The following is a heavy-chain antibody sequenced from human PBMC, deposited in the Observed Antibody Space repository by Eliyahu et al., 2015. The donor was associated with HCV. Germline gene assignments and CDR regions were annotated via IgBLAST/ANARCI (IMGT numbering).Heavy chain of an antibody. CDR2: INPNSGGT. CDR1: GYTFTGXX. CDR3: ARGEDNYDFWGQRSNGMDV. Sequence: QVQLVQSGTEVKKPGASVKVSCKAXGYTFTGXXMHWVRQAPGXGLEWXGWINPNSGGTNYAQRFQGRVTLTRDTSISTAYMELSRLISGDTAIYFCARGEDNYDFWGQRSNGMDVWGQGTTVTVSS. J-gene: IGHJ6*02. V-gene: IGHV1-2*02. D-gene: IGHD3-3*01.